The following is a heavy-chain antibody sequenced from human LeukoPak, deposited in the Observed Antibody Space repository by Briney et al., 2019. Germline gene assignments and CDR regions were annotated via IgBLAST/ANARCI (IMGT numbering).Heavy chain of an antibody. Sequence: GGSLRLSCAASGFTISDYWMTWVRQAPGKGLEWVANIKQDASERTNVDFVKGRFTISRENAKNSIFLQMNSLRVEDMATYYCVRDGGTDWYDPWGQGTLVSVSS. V-gene: IGHV3-7*01. CDR3: VRDGGTDWYDP. CDR1: GFTISDYW. J-gene: IGHJ5*02. D-gene: IGHD3-16*01. CDR2: IKQDASER.